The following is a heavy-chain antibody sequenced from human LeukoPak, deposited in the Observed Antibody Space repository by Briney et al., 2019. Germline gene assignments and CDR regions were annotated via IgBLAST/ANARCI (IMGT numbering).Heavy chain of an antibody. V-gene: IGHV4-4*07. D-gene: IGHD6-19*01. J-gene: IGHJ4*01. Sequence: SETLSLTCSVSGGSIGTYYWSWIRQPAGKGLEWIAQIHISGRTDLNPSLKSRVSISMDTPNNQFSLMINSVTAADTAIYYCAGRGLTTGWTFDYWGHGTQVTVSS. CDR2: IHISGRT. CDR3: AGRGLTTGWTFDY. CDR1: GGSIGTYY.